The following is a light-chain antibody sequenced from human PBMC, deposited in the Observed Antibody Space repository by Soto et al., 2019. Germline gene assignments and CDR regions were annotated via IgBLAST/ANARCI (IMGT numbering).Light chain of an antibody. CDR3: QQSYNTPRT. CDR1: QSIRNI. J-gene: IGKJ1*01. CDR2: AAS. V-gene: IGKV1-39*01. Sequence: DIQLTQSPSSLSASVGDRVTLTCRASQSIRNILNWYQQKPGKAPKLLIYAASNLKTGVPSRFSGSGFGTDFPLTISSLQPEDFATYYCQQSYNTPRTCGQGTKVEIK.